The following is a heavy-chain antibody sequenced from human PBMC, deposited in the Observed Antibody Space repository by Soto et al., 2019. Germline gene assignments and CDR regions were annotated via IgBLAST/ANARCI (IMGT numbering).Heavy chain of an antibody. CDR3: TRDEGSGQGAFDV. Sequence: GGSLRLSCTASGVTLGEYATNWVRQAPGKGLEWVGFIRSKAYGETTEYAASVKGRFTISRDDSKSIAYLQMNSLKTEDTALYYCTRDEGSGQGAFDVWGQGTMVTV. CDR1: GVTLGEYA. CDR2: IRSKAYGETT. J-gene: IGHJ3*01. V-gene: IGHV3-49*04.